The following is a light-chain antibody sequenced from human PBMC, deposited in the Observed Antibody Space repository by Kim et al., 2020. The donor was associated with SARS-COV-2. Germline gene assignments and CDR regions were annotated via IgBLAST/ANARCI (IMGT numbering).Light chain of an antibody. J-gene: IGLJ3*02. CDR3: QAWDSSTAV. CDR1: KLGDKY. CDR2: QDS. V-gene: IGLV3-1*01. Sequence: SYELTQPPSVSVSPGQTASITCSGDKLGDKYACWYQQKPGQSPVLVIYQDSKRPSGIPERFSGSNSGNTATLTINGTQAVDEADYYCQAWDSSTAVFGGG.